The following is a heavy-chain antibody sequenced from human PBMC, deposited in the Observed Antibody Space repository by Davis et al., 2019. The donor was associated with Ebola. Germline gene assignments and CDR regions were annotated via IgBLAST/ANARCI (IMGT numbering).Heavy chain of an antibody. Sequence: ASVKVSCKASGYTFTSYGISWVPQAPGQGLEWMGWISAYNGNTNYAQKLQGRVTMTTDTSTSTAYMELRSLRSDDTAVYYCAREITMVRGGGWFDPWGQGTLVTVSS. D-gene: IGHD3-10*01. V-gene: IGHV1-18*01. J-gene: IGHJ5*02. CDR3: AREITMVRGGGWFDP. CDR1: GYTFTSYG. CDR2: ISAYNGNT.